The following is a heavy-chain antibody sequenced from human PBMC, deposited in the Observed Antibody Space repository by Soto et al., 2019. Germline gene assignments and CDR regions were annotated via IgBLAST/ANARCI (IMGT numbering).Heavy chain of an antibody. J-gene: IGHJ6*02. Sequence: GGSLRLSCAASGFTFSSYAMSWVRQAPGKGLEWVSAISGSGGSTYYADSVKGRFTISRDNSKNTLYLQMNSLRAEDTAVYYCATALEIVVVPAAINGMDVWGQGTTVTVSS. D-gene: IGHD2-2*01. CDR1: GFTFSSYA. CDR2: ISGSGGST. CDR3: ATALEIVVVPAAINGMDV. V-gene: IGHV3-23*01.